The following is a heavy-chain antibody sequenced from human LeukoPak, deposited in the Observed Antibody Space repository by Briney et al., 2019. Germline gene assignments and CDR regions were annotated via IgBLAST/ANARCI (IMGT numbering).Heavy chain of an antibody. Sequence: GGSLRLSCAASGFTFDDYAMHWVRQAPGKGLEWVSGISWNSGSIGYADSVKGRFTISRDNAKNSLYLQMNSLRAEDTALYYCAKDGIAAAGTYYYYGMDVWGQGTTVTVSS. J-gene: IGHJ6*02. D-gene: IGHD6-13*01. V-gene: IGHV3-9*01. CDR1: GFTFDDYA. CDR3: AKDGIAAAGTYYYYGMDV. CDR2: ISWNSGSI.